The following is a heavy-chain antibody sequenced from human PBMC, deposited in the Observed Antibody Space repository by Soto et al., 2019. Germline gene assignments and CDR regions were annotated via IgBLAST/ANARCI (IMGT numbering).Heavy chain of an antibody. D-gene: IGHD6-19*01. CDR1: GFTFSSYG. CDR2: ISYDGSYK. V-gene: IGHV3-30*18. CDR3: AKGTSSSGWYVSTFDI. J-gene: IGHJ3*02. Sequence: PGGSLRLSCAASGFTFSSYGMHGVRQAPGKGLEWVAVISYDGSYKYYADSVKGRFTISRDNSENTLYLQVNSLRTEDTAVYYCAKGTSSSGWYVSTFDIWGQGTMVTVSS.